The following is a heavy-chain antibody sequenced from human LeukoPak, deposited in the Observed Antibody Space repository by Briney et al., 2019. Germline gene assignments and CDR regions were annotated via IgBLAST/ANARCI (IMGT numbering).Heavy chain of an antibody. V-gene: IGHV1-8*01. CDR3: VRDLDGYNSTD. CDR1: GYTFTSYD. J-gene: IGHJ4*02. Sequence: ASVKVSCKASGYTFTSYDINWVRQATGQGLEWMGWMNPNSGNTGYAQKFQGRVTMTRNTSISTAYMELSRLRSDDTAVYYCVRDLDGYNSTDWGQGTLVTVFS. D-gene: IGHD5-24*01. CDR2: MNPNSGNT.